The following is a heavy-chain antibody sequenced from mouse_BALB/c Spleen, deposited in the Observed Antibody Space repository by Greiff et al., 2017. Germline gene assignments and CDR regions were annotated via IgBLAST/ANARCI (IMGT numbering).Heavy chain of an antibody. J-gene: IGHJ1*01. Sequence: EVNVVESGGDLVKPGGSLKLSCAASGFTFSSYGMSWVRQTPDKRLEWVATISSGGSYTYYPDSVKGRFTISRDNAKNTLYLQMSSLKSEDTAMYYCARRRKYGNYRYFDVWGAGTTVTVSS. CDR3: ARRRKYGNYRYFDV. D-gene: IGHD2-10*02. V-gene: IGHV5-6*02. CDR2: ISSGGSYT. CDR1: GFTFSSYG.